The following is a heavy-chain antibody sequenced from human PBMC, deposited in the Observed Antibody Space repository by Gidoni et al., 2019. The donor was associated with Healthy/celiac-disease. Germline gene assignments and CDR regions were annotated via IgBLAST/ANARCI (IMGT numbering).Heavy chain of an antibody. Sequence: QVQLVESGGGVVQPGRSLRLSCAASGFTFSSYAMHWVRQAPGKGLEWVAVISYDGSNKYYADSVKGRFTISRDNSKNTLYLQMNSLRAEDTAVYYCARDQGRDGYNPYFDYWGQGTLATVSS. CDR2: ISYDGSNK. D-gene: IGHD5-12*01. CDR3: ARDQGRDGYNPYFDY. CDR1: GFTFSSYA. J-gene: IGHJ4*02. V-gene: IGHV3-30-3*01.